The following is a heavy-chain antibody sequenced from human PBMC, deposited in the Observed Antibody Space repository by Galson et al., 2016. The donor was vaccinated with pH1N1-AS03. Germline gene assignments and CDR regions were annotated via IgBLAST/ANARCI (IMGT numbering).Heavy chain of an antibody. V-gene: IGHV3-48*03. CDR2: ITGRGSPR. CDR3: TSRHGSNYGANPSPAFDI. J-gene: IGHJ3*02. Sequence: SLRLSCAASGFTFSKFEMNWVRQAPGKGLEWISYITGRGSPRYYADSVKGRFTISRDNAKNSLYLQMNSLRADDTALYYCTSRHGSNYGANPSPAFDIWGRGTMVTVSS. D-gene: IGHD4-23*01. CDR1: GFTFSKFE.